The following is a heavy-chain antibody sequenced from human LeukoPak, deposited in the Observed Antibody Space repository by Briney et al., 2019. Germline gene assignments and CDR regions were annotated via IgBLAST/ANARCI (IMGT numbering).Heavy chain of an antibody. CDR2: IHSSGST. CDR1: GGSISTYY. Sequence: PSETLSLTCTVSGGSISTYYWSWIRQPAGKGLEWIGRIHSSGSTDYNPSLESRVTMSVDTSRNQFSLKLSSVTAADTAVYYCARDRRESSKPNDAFDIWGQGTMVTVSS. CDR3: ARDRRESSKPNDAFDI. V-gene: IGHV4-4*07. J-gene: IGHJ3*02. D-gene: IGHD4-11*01.